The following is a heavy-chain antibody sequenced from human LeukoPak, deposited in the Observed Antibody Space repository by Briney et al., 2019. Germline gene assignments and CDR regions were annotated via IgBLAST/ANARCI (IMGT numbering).Heavy chain of an antibody. D-gene: IGHD3-10*01. CDR2: IYSSGGT. Sequence: SETLSLTCTVSGGSISSSSYSWGWIRQPPGKGLEWIGSIYSSGGTYYNPSLKSRAIILIDTAKNHVSLNLSSVTAADTAVYYCARSDGYGLVGIWGQGTMVTVSS. CDR3: ARSDGYGLVGI. CDR1: GGSISSSSYS. J-gene: IGHJ3*02. V-gene: IGHV4-39*07.